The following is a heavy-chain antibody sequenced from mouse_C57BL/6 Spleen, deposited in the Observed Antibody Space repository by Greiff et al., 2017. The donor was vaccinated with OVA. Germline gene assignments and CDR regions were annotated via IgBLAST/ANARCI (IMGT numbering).Heavy chain of an antibody. CDR2: LWSGGST. CDR3: ARNLDYDDAMDD. J-gene: IGHJ4*01. Sequence: VQLQQSGPGLVQPSQTLSISCTVSGFSLTSYGVHWVRHSPGKGLYWLGVLWSGGSTDYHAAFISRLSISKDNSKSQVFFKMNSLQADDTAIYYCARNLDYDDAMDDWGQGTSVTVSS. CDR1: GFSLTSYG. V-gene: IGHV2-2*01. D-gene: IGHD2-4*01.